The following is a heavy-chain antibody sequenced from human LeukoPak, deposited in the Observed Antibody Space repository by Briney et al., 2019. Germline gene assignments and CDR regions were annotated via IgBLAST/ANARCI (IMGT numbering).Heavy chain of an antibody. CDR2: IIPILGIA. J-gene: IGHJ4*02. CDR1: GGTFSSYA. CDR3: AREEAYCGGDCYLADY. Sequence: GASVKVSCKASGGTFSSYAISWVRQAPGQGLGWMGRIIPILGIANYAQKFQGRVTITADKSTSTAYMELSSLRSEDTAVYYCAREEAYCGGDCYLADYWGQGTLVTVSS. V-gene: IGHV1-69*04. D-gene: IGHD2-21*02.